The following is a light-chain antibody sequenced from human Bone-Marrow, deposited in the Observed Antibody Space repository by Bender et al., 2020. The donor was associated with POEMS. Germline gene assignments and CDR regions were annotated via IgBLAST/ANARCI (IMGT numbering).Light chain of an antibody. CDR1: SSDVGAHNY. Sequence: QSALSQPASVSGSPGQSITISCTGTSSDVGAHNYVSWYQQHPGKAPKLIIFDVHNRPSGVSNRFSGSKSGNTASLIFSGLQPDDEADYYCSSYAGNNNYVFGTGTKVTVL. V-gene: IGLV2-14*03. J-gene: IGLJ1*01. CDR3: SSYAGNNNYV. CDR2: DVH.